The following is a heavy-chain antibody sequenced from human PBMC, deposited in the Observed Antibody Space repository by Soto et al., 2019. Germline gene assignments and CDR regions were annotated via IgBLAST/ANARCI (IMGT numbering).Heavy chain of an antibody. CDR3: ATETYYYDSSGYVTFDI. CDR2: IDPSDSYT. D-gene: IGHD3-22*01. V-gene: IGHV5-10-1*01. J-gene: IGHJ3*02. CDR1: GYSFTSYW. Sequence: PGESLKISCKGSGYSFTSYWISWVRQMPGKGLEWMGRIDPSDSYTNYSPSFQGHVTISADKSISTAYLQWSSLKASDTAMYYCATETYYYDSSGYVTFDIWGQGKMVTV.